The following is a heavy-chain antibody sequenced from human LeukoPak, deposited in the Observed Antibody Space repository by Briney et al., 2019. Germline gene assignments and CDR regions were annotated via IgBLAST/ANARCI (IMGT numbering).Heavy chain of an antibody. CDR3: ARADYDYVWGSYRQYYFDY. Sequence: GGSLRLSCAASGFTFSSYSMSWVRQAPGKVLEWVANIKQGGSEKYYVDSVKGRFTISRDNAKNSLYLQMNGLRAEDTAVYYCARADYDYVWGSYRQYYFDYWGQGTLVTVSS. J-gene: IGHJ4*02. CDR1: GFTFSSYS. CDR2: IKQGGSEK. V-gene: IGHV3-7*01. D-gene: IGHD3-16*02.